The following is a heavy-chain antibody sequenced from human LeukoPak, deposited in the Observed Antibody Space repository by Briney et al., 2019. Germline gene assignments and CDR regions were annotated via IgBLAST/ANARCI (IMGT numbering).Heavy chain of an antibody. CDR2: IDHSGRT. J-gene: IGHJ6*01. Sequence: WIGEIDHSGRTNYNPSLKSRVTISVDKSKNQISLKLSFVTAADTAVYYCASKEYYYYGMDVWGQGTTVTVSS. CDR3: ASKEYYYYGMDV. V-gene: IGHV4-4*02.